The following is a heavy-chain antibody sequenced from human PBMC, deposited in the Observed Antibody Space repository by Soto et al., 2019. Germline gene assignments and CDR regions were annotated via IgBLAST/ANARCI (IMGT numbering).Heavy chain of an antibody. CDR3: ARDRDRFMPFHWFDP. CDR1: GFTFSSYG. D-gene: IGHD3-16*02. V-gene: IGHV3-33*01. J-gene: IGHJ5*02. Sequence: QVQLVESGGGVVQPGRSLRLSCAASGFTFSSYGMHWVRQAPGKGLEWVAVIWYDGSNKYYADSVKGRFTISRDNSKNTLYVQMNSLRAEDTAVYYCARDRDRFMPFHWFDPWGQGTLVTVSS. CDR2: IWYDGSNK.